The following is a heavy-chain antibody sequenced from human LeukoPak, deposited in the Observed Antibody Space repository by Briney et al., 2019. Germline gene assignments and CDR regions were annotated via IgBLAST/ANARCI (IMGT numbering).Heavy chain of an antibody. V-gene: IGHV1-18*01. J-gene: IGHJ5*02. D-gene: IGHD6-13*01. CDR3: ARVSPEGDSSSWYPGWFDP. CDR2: ISAYNGNT. Sequence: ASVKVSCKASGYTFTSYGISWVRQAPGQGLGWMGWISAYNGNTNYAQKLQGRVTMTTDTSTSTAYMELRSLRSDDTAVYYCARVSPEGDSSSWYPGWFDPWGQGTLVTVSS. CDR1: GYTFTSYG.